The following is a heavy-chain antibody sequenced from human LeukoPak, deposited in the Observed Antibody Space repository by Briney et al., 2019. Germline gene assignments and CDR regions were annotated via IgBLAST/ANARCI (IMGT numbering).Heavy chain of an antibody. D-gene: IGHD3-10*01. J-gene: IGHJ4*02. V-gene: IGHV3-21*01. CDR3: AKIGSTAGLLWFGDLEDY. Sequence: GGSLRLSCAASGFTFSSYSMNWVRQAPGKGLEWVSSISSSSSYIYYADSVKGRFTISRDNAKNSLYLQMNSLRAEDTAVYYCAKIGSTAGLLWFGDLEDYWGQGTLVTVSS. CDR1: GFTFSSYS. CDR2: ISSSSSYI.